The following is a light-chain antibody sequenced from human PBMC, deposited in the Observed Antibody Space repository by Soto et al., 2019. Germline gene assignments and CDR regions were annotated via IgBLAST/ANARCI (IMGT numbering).Light chain of an antibody. Sequence: EIVLTQSPGTLSLAPGERATLFCRVSQIVTSSYLAWYQQKPGQAPRLLIYGASSRATGIPDRFSGSGSGTDFTLTISRLEPEDFAVYYCQQHGSLPPSWTFGQGTKVEIK. CDR3: QQHGSLPPSWT. J-gene: IGKJ1*01. CDR2: GAS. CDR1: QIVTSSY. V-gene: IGKV3-20*01.